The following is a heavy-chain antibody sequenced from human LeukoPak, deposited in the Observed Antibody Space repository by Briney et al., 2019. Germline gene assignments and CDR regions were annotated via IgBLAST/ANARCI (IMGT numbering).Heavy chain of an antibody. CDR2: ISWDGGST. J-gene: IGHJ3*02. Sequence: PGGSLRLSCAASGFTFDDYAMHWVRHAPGKGLEWVSLISWDGGSTYYADSVKGRFTISRDNSKNSLYLQMNSLRAEDTALYYCARERGFDIWGQGTMVTVSS. V-gene: IGHV3-43D*03. CDR3: ARERGFDI. D-gene: IGHD3-10*01. CDR1: GFTFDDYA.